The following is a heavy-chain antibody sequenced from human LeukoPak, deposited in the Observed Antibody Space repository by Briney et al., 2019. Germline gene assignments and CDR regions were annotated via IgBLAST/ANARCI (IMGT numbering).Heavy chain of an antibody. CDR1: GGSISSYY. D-gene: IGHD6-19*01. Sequence: PSETLSLTCTLAGGSISSYYWTWIRQPPGKGLEWIGHIYYTGTSNYNSSLESRVTMSMDTSKNQFSLNLTSVTAADTAMYYCAGLGSSGWSLDYWGQGTLVTVSS. J-gene: IGHJ4*02. CDR3: AGLGSSGWSLDY. V-gene: IGHV4-59*08. CDR2: IYYTGTS.